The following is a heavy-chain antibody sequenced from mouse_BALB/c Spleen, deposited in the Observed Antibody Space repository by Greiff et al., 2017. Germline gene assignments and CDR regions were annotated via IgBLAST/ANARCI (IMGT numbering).Heavy chain of an antibody. V-gene: IGHV1-5*01. Sequence: EVQLQQSGTVLARPGASVKMSCKASGYSFTSYWMHWVKQRPGQGLEWIGAIYPGNSDTSYNQKFKGKAKLTAVTSASTAYMELSSLTNEDSAVYYCTREGYVSAWFAYWGQGTLVTVSA. CDR1: GYSFTSYW. CDR3: TREGYVSAWFAY. D-gene: IGHD3-1*01. CDR2: IYPGNSDT. J-gene: IGHJ3*01.